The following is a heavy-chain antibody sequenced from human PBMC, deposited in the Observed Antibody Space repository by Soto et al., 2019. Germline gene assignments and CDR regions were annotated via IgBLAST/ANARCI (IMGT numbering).Heavy chain of an antibody. CDR1: GFTFSSYW. D-gene: IGHD3-9*01. CDR2: INSDGSST. Sequence: GGSLRLSCVASGFTFSSYWMHWVRQAPGKGLVWVSRINSDGSSTSYADSVKGRFTISRDNAKNTLYLQMNSLRAEDTAVYYCARERDDILTGWGAVDYWGQGTLVTVSS. V-gene: IGHV3-74*01. J-gene: IGHJ4*02. CDR3: ARERDDILTGWGAVDY.